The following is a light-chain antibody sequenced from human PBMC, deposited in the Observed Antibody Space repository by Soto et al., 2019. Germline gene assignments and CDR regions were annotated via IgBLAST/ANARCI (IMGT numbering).Light chain of an antibody. Sequence: EIVMTQSPATLSVSPGERATLSCRASQSVSSNLAWYQQKPCQAPRLLIYGASTRATGIPARFSGSGSGTEFTLTISSFQSEDFAVYFCQQYSDWPTWTFGQGTKVDIK. V-gene: IGKV3-15*01. CDR1: QSVSSN. CDR2: GAS. J-gene: IGKJ1*01. CDR3: QQYSDWPTWT.